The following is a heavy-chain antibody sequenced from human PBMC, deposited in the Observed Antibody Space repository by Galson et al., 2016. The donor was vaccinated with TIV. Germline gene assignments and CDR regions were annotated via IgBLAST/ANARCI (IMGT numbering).Heavy chain of an antibody. V-gene: IGHV3-7*01. D-gene: IGHD1-7*01. CDR2: IKQDGSEK. Sequence: ALRLSCAASGFRFSDYYMNWIRQAPGKGLEWVANIKQDGSEKHYVDSVKGRFTISRDNAKNSLYLQMNSLRAEDTAVYYCARNNWNYEGAVDIWGQGTMVTVSS. CDR1: GFRFSDYY. J-gene: IGHJ3*02. CDR3: ARNNWNYEGAVDI.